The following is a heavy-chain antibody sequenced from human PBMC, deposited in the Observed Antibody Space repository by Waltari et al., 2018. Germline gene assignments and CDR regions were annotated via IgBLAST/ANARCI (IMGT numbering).Heavy chain of an antibody. CDR2: IDTSGVRT. Sequence: QVQLVQSGAEVKKPGASVKVYCKASGYPFTSYYMHWVRQAPGQGLEWMGIIDTSGVRTSYAQKFQCRVTMTRDTSTSTVYMELSSLRSEDTAVYYCARGPYYGSGSYLFDYWGQGTLVTVSS. V-gene: IGHV1-46*01. CDR3: ARGPYYGSGSYLFDY. J-gene: IGHJ4*02. D-gene: IGHD3-10*01. CDR1: GYPFTSYY.